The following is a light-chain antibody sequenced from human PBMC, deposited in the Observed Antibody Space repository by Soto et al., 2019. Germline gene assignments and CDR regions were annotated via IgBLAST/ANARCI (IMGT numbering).Light chain of an antibody. J-gene: IGKJ1*01. CDR2: GAS. V-gene: IGKV3-15*01. CDR1: QSVTTN. CDR3: HKYNNWLRR. Sequence: ETVMTQSPPTLSVSPGERATLSCRASQSVTTNLAWYQQKPGQAPRLLIYGASTRASGIPARFSGSGSGTEFTLTISSLQSEHFAVYSCHKYNNWLRRFGQGTKVDIK.